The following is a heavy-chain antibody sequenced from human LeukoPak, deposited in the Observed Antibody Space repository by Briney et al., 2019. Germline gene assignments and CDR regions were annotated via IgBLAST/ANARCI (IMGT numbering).Heavy chain of an antibody. CDR3: AKGDTVRRSFDY. V-gene: IGHV3-30*18. J-gene: IGHJ4*02. D-gene: IGHD3-16*02. CDR2: ISNDGSNK. Sequence: GGSLRLSCAASGFTFSSYDMHWVRQAPGKGLEWVAVISNDGSNKYYRDSVKGRFTISRDNSKNTLYLQMNSLRGEDTAVYYCAKGDTVRRSFDYWGQGTLVTVSS. CDR1: GFTFSSYD.